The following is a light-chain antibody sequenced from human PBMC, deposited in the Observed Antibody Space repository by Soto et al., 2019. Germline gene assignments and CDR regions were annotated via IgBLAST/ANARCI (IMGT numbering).Light chain of an antibody. J-gene: IGLJ1*01. CDR1: SSDSGNYNI. CDR3: CSYAGSSTFFV. Sequence: QSVLNQPSPSSASPAQSITIFCTATSSDSGNYNIVSWYQQYPGKAPKLMIYEVSKRPSGVSNRFSGSKSGNTASLTISGLQAEDEADYYCCSYAGSSTFFVFGTGTKVTV. CDR2: EVS. V-gene: IGLV2-23*02.